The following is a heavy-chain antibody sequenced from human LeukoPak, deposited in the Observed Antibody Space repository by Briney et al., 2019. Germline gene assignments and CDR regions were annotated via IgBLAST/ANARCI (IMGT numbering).Heavy chain of an antibody. V-gene: IGHV1-18*01. CDR3: ARGGGAAADYSYYYMDV. CDR1: GYTFTSYG. J-gene: IGHJ6*03. CDR2: ISAYNGNT. Sequence: ASVKVSCKASGYTFTSYGITWVRQAPGQGLEWMGWISAYNGNTNYAQKLQGRVTMTTDTSASTAYMELRSLRSDDTAVYYCARGGGAAADYSYYYMDVWGKGTTVTVTS. D-gene: IGHD6-13*01.